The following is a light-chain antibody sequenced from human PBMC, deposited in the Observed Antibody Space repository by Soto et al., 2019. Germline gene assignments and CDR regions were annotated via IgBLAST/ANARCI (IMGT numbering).Light chain of an antibody. Sequence: HSVLTQPASVSGSPGQSITISCTGTSSDVGGYNYVSWYQQHPSKAPKLMIYEVSSRPSGVSYRFSASKSGNTASLTTSGLQAEVEADYYCSSYTSNSTYVFGTGTKVTVL. V-gene: IGLV2-14*01. CDR2: EVS. CDR3: SSYTSNSTYV. J-gene: IGLJ1*01. CDR1: SSDVGGYNY.